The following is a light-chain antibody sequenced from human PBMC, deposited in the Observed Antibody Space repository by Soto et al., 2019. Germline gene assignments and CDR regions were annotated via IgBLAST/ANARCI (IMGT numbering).Light chain of an antibody. J-gene: IGKJ3*01. CDR2: AAS. CDR1: QGIGSY. Sequence: IQFTQSPSSRSAYVGDRVTMTCRASQGIGSYLAWYQQKPGKAPKLLIYAASSLQSGVPSRFSGSGSGTEFTLTISSLQPDDFATYYCQQYNSYSLITFGPGTKVDIK. V-gene: IGKV1-9*01. CDR3: QQYNSYSLIT.